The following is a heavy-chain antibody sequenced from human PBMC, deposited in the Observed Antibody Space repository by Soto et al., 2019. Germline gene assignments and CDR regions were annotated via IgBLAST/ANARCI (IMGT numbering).Heavy chain of an antibody. CDR2: IIPIFDTT. J-gene: IGHJ4*02. D-gene: IGHD2-8*01. V-gene: IGHV1-69*01. CDR3: ARTPVVTVYYFDN. CDR1: GGTFSSYG. Sequence: QVQLVQSGAEVKKPESSVKVSCKASGGTFSSYGISWVRQAPGQGLEWMGGIIPIFDTTNYAQKFQGRVTITADESTSTAYMELSSLRSEDTAVYYCARTPVVTVYYFDNWGQGTLVTASS.